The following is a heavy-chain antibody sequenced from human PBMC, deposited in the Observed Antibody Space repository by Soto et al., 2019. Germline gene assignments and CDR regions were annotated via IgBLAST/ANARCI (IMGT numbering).Heavy chain of an antibody. CDR2: SSATGAGR. CDR1: GFTFSSYG. V-gene: IGHV3-23*01. Sequence: EVQLLESGGGLVQPGGSLTLSCAASGFTFSSYGMTWVRQAPGKGLEWVSFSSATGAGRYYADSVKGRFTISRDNSKNTLYLQMSSLRADDTAVYHCAKDRRAGGNYGFYSDFWGQGALVIVSS. J-gene: IGHJ4*02. CDR3: AKDRRAGGNYGFYSDF. D-gene: IGHD1-7*01.